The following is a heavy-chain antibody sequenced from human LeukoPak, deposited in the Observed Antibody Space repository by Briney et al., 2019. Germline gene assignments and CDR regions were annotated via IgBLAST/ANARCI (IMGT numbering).Heavy chain of an antibody. V-gene: IGHV3-23*01. J-gene: IGHJ4*02. CDR2: ISGSGGST. D-gene: IGHD4-11*01. CDR1: GFTFSSYA. CDR3: AKEGEWYSNQIDY. Sequence: PGGSLRLSCAASGFTFSSYAMSWVRLAPGKGMEWVSAISGSGGSTYYADSVKGRFTISRDNSKNTLYLQMNSLRAEDTAVYYCAKEGEWYSNQIDYWGQGTLVTVSS.